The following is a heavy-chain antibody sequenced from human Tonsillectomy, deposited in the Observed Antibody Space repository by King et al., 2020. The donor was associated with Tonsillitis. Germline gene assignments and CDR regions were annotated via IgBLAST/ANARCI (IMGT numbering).Heavy chain of an antibody. Sequence: VQLVESGGGLAQPGGSLRLSCVASGFTFSSYNMNWVRQAPGKGLEWVSYISGSSGTIDYADSVKGRFTISRDNARNSLYLQMGSLRAEDTAVYYCVRGRSAGYYGIFDYWGQGMQVAVSS. J-gene: IGHJ4*02. CDR2: ISGSSGTI. D-gene: IGHD3-22*01. CDR1: GFTFSSYN. CDR3: VRGRSAGYYGIFDY. V-gene: IGHV3-48*01.